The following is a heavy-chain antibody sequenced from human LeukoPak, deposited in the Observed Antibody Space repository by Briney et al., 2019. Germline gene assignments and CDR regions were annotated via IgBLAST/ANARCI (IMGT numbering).Heavy chain of an antibody. J-gene: IGHJ6*03. Sequence: SETLSLTCTDSGGSISSYYWSWIRKPPGKGLERIGYIYYSGSTNYNPSLKSRVTISVDTSKNQFSLKLSSVTAADTAVYYCASIVVVPAAKGNHYYYYYMDVWGKGTTVTVSS. V-gene: IGHV4-59*01. CDR1: GGSISSYY. CDR2: IYYSGST. D-gene: IGHD2-2*01. CDR3: ASIVVVPAAKGNHYYYYYMDV.